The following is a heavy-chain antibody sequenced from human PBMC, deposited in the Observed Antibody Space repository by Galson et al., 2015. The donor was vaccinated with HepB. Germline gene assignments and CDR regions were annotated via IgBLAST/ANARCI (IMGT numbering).Heavy chain of an antibody. CDR3: VRSPDEGEPYFDY. CDR1: GFTFSTYS. CDR2: ITSSSNYI. Sequence: SLRLSCAASGFTFSTYSMIWVRQAPGKGLEWVSSITSSSNYIYQADSVKGRFTISRDNAKKSLFLQMNSLRAEDTAVYYCVRSPDEGEPYFDYWGQGTVVTVSS. V-gene: IGHV3-21*01. J-gene: IGHJ4*02. D-gene: IGHD5-24*01.